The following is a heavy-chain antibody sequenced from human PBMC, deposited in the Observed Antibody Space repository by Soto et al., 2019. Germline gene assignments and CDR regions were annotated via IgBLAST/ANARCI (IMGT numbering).Heavy chain of an antibody. CDR1: GCSISRGVYY. D-gene: IGHD2-15*01. Sequence: SATLSLTRSVPGCSISRGVYYWNWIHQHPGKGLECIGYIYYSGSTYYNPSLKSRVTISVDTSKNQFSLKLSSVTAADTAVYYCAREVAPDAFDIWGQGTMVTVSS. V-gene: IGHV4-31*03. J-gene: IGHJ3*02. CDR3: AREVAPDAFDI. CDR2: IYYSGST.